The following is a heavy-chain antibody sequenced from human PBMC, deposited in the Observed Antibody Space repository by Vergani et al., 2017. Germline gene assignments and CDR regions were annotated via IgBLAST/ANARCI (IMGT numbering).Heavy chain of an antibody. V-gene: IGHV7-4-1*02. CDR3: VRTRSGSXTGGSCYSGWFDP. CDR1: GYTFTNYA. CDR2: INSNSGNP. J-gene: IGHJ5*02. Sequence: QVQLVQSGSEVKKPGASVKVSCRASGYTFTNYALNWVRQAPGQGLEWMGWINSNSGNPTYAQGFKGRFVFSLDSSVSTSYLQINSLQPEDTAVYYCVRTRSGSXTGGSCYSGWFDPWFQGTLVTVSS. D-gene: IGHD2-15*01.